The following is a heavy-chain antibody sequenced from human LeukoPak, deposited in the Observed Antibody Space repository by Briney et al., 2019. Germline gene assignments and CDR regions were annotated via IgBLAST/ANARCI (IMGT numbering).Heavy chain of an antibody. D-gene: IGHD4-17*01. J-gene: IGHJ5*02. Sequence: ASVTVSCKASGYTFTSYDINWVRQATGRGLEWMGWMNPNSGNTGYAQKFQGRVTMTRHTSISTAYMELSSLRSEDTAVYYCARARLRSPGFDPWGQGTLVTVSS. CDR2: MNPNSGNT. V-gene: IGHV1-8*01. CDR1: GYTFTSYD. CDR3: ARARLRSPGFDP.